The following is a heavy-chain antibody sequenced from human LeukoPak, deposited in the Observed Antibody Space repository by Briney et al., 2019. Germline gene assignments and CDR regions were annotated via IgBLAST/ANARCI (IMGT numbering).Heavy chain of an antibody. V-gene: IGHV3-23*01. Sequence: GGSLRLSCAASGFTFSSYAMSWVRQAPGKGLEWVSAISGSGGSTYYADSVKGRFTISRDNSKNTLYLQMNSLRAEDTPVYSGAKVFEYSYAPPGDFAYGAQEPLVPVSS. D-gene: IGHD5-18*01. CDR2: ISGSGGST. CDR1: GFTFSSYA. CDR3: AKVFEYSYAPPGDFAY. J-gene: IGHJ4*02.